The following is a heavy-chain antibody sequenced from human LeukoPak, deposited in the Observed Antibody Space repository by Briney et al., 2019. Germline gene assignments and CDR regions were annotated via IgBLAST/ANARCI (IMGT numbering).Heavy chain of an antibody. Sequence: GGSLRLSCAASGFTFSSYAMSWVRQAPGKGLEWVSAISGSGGSTYYADSVKGRFTISRDNSKNTLCLQMNSLRAEDTAVYYCATPVRYYYYGMDVWGQGTTVTVSS. D-gene: IGHD1-1*01. J-gene: IGHJ6*02. CDR3: ATPVRYYYYGMDV. CDR2: ISGSGGST. V-gene: IGHV3-23*01. CDR1: GFTFSSYA.